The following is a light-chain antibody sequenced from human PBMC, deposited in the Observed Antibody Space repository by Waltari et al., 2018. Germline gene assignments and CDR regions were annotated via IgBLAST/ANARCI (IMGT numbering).Light chain of an antibody. J-gene: IGKJ4*01. CDR1: QGITTY. CDR3: QQYDNHTPS. V-gene: IGKV1-33*01. Sequence: DIQMTQSPSSLSASLGDSVTITCQASQGITTYLNWYQHKPGRAPRLLIYDASNVQTGVSSRFRGSGSGTDFTFTITSLQPEDIASYYCQQYDNHTPSFGGGTKIDIK. CDR2: DAS.